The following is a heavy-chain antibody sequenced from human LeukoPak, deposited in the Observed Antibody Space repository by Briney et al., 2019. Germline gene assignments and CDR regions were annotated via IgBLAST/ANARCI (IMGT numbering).Heavy chain of an antibody. J-gene: IGHJ4*02. CDR1: GYAFIGNY. V-gene: IGHV1-2*02. D-gene: IGHD3-3*01. CDR2: INPDSGTT. Sequence: SVKVSCKASGYAFIGNYIHWVRQAPGQGLEWMGWINPDSGTTKYAQNFQGRVTMTSDTSVSTAYMYLSSLTSDDTAVYYCARATTISGVVIIFFDTWGQGTLVTVSS. CDR3: ARATTISGVVIIFFDT.